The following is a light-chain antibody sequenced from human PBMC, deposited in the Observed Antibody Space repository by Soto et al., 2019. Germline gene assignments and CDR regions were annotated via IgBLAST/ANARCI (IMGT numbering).Light chain of an antibody. V-gene: IGKV3-15*01. CDR1: QSVSSK. CDR3: QQYNSWLWT. J-gene: IGKJ1*01. CDR2: GAS. Sequence: DIVMTQFPSTLSVSPGEGATLSCRASQSVSSKLAWYQQKPGQAPRLLIYGASIRATGIPARFSGSGSGTEFTLIISSLQSEDSAAYYCQQYNSWLWTFGQGTKVDIK.